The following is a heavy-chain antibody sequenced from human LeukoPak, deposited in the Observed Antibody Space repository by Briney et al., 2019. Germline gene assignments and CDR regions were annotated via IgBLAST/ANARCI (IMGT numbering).Heavy chain of an antibody. CDR1: GFTFDDYA. V-gene: IGHV3-11*01. D-gene: IGHD6-13*01. J-gene: IGHJ5*02. CDR3: ARDPSIAAAGYYNWFDP. Sequence: PGRSLRLSCAASGFTFDDYAMNWVRQVPGKGLEWVSYISSSGSTIYYADSVKGRFTISRDNAKNSLYLQMNSLRAEDTAVYYCARDPSIAAAGYYNWFDPWGQGTLVTVSP. CDR2: ISSSGSTI.